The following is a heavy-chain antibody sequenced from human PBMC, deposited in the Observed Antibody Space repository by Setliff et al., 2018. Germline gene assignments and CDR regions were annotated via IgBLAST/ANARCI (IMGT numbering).Heavy chain of an antibody. CDR3: RSWSGYYKNDY. V-gene: IGHV4-39*07. D-gene: IGHD3-3*01. J-gene: IGHJ4*01. CDR2: VYYSVNT. CDR1: GGSISSSSNFY. Sequence: SETLSLTCIVSGGSISSSSNFYWGWFRQPPGKGLEWIGNVYYSVNTYYNPSLKSRVTISVDTSKNQFSLKLSSVTAADTAVYYCRSWSGYYKNDYWGQGTLVTVSS.